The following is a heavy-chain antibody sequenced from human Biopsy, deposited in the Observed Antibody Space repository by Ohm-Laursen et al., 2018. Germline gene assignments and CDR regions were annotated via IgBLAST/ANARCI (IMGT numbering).Heavy chain of an antibody. CDR3: ARASASQYYGVDV. CDR1: GFSFTTVGVR. V-gene: IGHV2-70*04. CDR2: IDWAGDT. D-gene: IGHD1-26*01. Sequence: TQTLTLTCTFSGFSFTTVGVRVTWIRQAPGKALEWLAHIDWAGDTRYSASLKTRLSISKDTFKDQVVLTMTDIDPVDTATYYCARASASQYYGVDVWGQGTSVTVSS. J-gene: IGHJ6*02.